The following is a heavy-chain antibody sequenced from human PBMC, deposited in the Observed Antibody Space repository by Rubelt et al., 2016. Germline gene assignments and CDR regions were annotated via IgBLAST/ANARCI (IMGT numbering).Heavy chain of an antibody. J-gene: IGHJ4*02. V-gene: IGHV3-30*04. Sequence: VQLVESGGGLVKPGGSLRLSCAASGFTFSSYAMHWVRQAPGKGLEWVAVISYDGSNKYYADSVKGRFTISRDNSKNTLYLQMNSLRAEDTAVYYCAKVYGLHYFDYWGQGTLVTVSS. CDR1: GFTFSSYA. CDR3: AKVYGLHYFDY. CDR2: ISYDGSNK. D-gene: IGHD3-16*01.